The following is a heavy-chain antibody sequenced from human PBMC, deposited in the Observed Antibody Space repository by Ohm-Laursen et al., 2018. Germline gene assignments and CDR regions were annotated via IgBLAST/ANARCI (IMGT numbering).Heavy chain of an antibody. D-gene: IGHD1-26*01. Sequence: TLSLTCTVSGGSISSDSYYWVWIRQPPGKGLEWIGEINHSGSTNYNPSLKSRVTISVDTSKNQFSLKLSSVTAADTAVYYCARVALSGSYFYYYGMDVWGQGTTVTVSS. CDR3: ARVALSGSYFYYYGMDV. CDR1: GGSISSDSYY. CDR2: INHSGST. V-gene: IGHV4-39*07. J-gene: IGHJ6*02.